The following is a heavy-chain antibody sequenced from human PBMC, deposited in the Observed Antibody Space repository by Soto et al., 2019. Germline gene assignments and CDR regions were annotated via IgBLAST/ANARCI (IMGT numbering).Heavy chain of an antibody. D-gene: IGHD6-13*01. CDR3: SRSIAAAGIGTSVYYYGMDV. Sequence: GGSLRLSCAAPGFTFSGYYMSWIRQAPGKGLEWVAYISRSGRTIYYADSVKGRFTISRDNSKNTLYLQMNSLRAEDTAVYYCSRSIAAAGIGTSVYYYGMDVWGQGTTVTVSS. CDR1: GFTFSGYY. CDR2: ISRSGRTI. J-gene: IGHJ6*02. V-gene: IGHV3-11*04.